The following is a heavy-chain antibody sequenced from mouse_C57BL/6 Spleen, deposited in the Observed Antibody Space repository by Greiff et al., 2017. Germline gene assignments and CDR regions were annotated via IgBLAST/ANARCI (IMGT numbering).Heavy chain of an antibody. CDR3: ARGGLNYYGSRGYFDV. D-gene: IGHD1-1*01. Sequence: QVQLQQPGAELVKPGASVKLSCKASGYTFTSYWMHWVKQRPGQGLEWIGMIHPNSGSTNYNEKFKSKATLTVDKSSSTAYMQLSSLTSEDSAVYYCARGGLNYYGSRGYFDVWGTGTTGTVSS. V-gene: IGHV1-64*01. CDR2: IHPNSGST. CDR1: GYTFTSYW. J-gene: IGHJ1*03.